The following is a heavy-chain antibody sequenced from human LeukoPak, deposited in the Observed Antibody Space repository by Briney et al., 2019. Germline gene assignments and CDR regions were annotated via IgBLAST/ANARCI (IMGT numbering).Heavy chain of an antibody. J-gene: IGHJ3*02. Sequence: SETLSLTCTVSGGSISSYYWNWIRQPPGKGLEWIGYIYYSGSTNYNPSLKSRVTISVDTSKNQFSLNLSSVTAADTAVYYCAREWGPSYGAFDICGRGTMVTVSS. CDR3: AREWGPSYGAFDI. D-gene: IGHD4-17*01. CDR1: GGSISSYY. CDR2: IYYSGST. V-gene: IGHV4-59*12.